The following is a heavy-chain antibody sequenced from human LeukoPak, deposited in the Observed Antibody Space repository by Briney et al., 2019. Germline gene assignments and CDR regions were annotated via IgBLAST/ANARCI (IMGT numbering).Heavy chain of an antibody. Sequence: SETLSLTCTVSGGSISSGGYSWSWIRQHPGKGLEWIGYIYYSGSTYYNPSLKSRVTISVDTSKNQFSLKLSSVTAADTAVYYCARAPHDYGGNSADYWGQGTLVTVSS. CDR1: GGSISSGGYS. CDR2: IYYSGST. J-gene: IGHJ4*02. D-gene: IGHD4-17*01. V-gene: IGHV4-31*03. CDR3: ARAPHDYGGNSADY.